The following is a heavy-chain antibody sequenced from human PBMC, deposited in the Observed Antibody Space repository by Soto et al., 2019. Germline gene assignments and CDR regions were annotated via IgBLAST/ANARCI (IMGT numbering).Heavy chain of an antibody. CDR2: IIPIFGTA. V-gene: IGHV1-69*06. CDR3: ATPRVGDCSGGSCSSNYFDY. CDR1: GGTFSSYA. J-gene: IGHJ4*02. D-gene: IGHD2-15*01. Sequence: QVQLVQSGAEVKKPGSSVKVSCKASGGTFSSYAISWVRQAPGQGLEWMGGIIPIFGTANYAQKFQGRVTITADKSTSTAYMELSSLRSEDTAVYYCATPRVGDCSGGSCSSNYFDYWGQGTLVTVSS.